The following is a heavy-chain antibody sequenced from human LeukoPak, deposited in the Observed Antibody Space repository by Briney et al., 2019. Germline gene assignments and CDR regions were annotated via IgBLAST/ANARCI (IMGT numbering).Heavy chain of an antibody. CDR1: GGSFSGYY. Sequence: SETLSLTCAVYGGSFSGYYWSWIRQPPGKGLEWIGEINHSGSTNYNPSLKSRVTISVDTSKNRFSLKLSSVTAAGTAVYYCAGGPPLSATGYFDYWGQGTLVTVSS. V-gene: IGHV4-34*01. CDR2: INHSGST. J-gene: IGHJ4*02. D-gene: IGHD5/OR15-5a*01. CDR3: AGGPPLSATGYFDY.